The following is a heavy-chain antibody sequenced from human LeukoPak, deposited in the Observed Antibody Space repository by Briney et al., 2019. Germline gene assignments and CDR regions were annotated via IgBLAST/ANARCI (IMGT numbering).Heavy chain of an antibody. CDR1: GGSISSYY. D-gene: IGHD3-22*01. CDR2: IYYSGST. V-gene: IGHV4-59*01. Sequence: SETLSLTCTVSGGSISSYYWSWIRQPPGKGLEWIGYIYYSGSTNYNPSLKSRVTISVDTSKNQFSLKLSSVTAADTAVYYCARGPQAKYYYDIPDAFDTWGQGTMVTVSS. CDR3: ARGPQAKYYYDIPDAFDT. J-gene: IGHJ3*02.